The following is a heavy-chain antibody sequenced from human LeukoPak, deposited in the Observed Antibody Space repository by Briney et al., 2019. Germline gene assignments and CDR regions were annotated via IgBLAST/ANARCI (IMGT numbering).Heavy chain of an antibody. V-gene: IGHV1-2*02. J-gene: IGHJ4*02. CDR1: GYTFTGYY. D-gene: IGHD3-22*01. CDR3: ARGFRFWYDSSGYDY. Sequence: ASVKVSCKASGYTFTGYYMHWVRQAPGQGLEWVGWINPNSGGTNYAQKFQGRVTMTRDTSISTAYMELSRLRSDDTAVYYCARGFRFWYDSSGYDYWGQGTLVTVSS. CDR2: INPNSGGT.